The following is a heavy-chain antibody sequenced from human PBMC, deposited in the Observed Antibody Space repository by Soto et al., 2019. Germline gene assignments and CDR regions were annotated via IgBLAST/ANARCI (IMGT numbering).Heavy chain of an antibody. D-gene: IGHD3-22*01. Sequence: SETLSLICTVSGGSISSYYWSWIRQPPGKGLEWIGYIYYSGSTNYNPSLKSRVTISVDTSKNQFSLKLSSVTAADTAVYYCARSPYYYDSSGYYYDPYYFDYWGQGTLVTVS. V-gene: IGHV4-59*01. CDR1: GGSISSYY. CDR2: IYYSGST. CDR3: ARSPYYYDSSGYYYDPYYFDY. J-gene: IGHJ4*02.